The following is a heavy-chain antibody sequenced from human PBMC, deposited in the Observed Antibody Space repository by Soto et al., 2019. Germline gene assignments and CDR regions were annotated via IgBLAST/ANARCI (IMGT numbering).Heavy chain of an antibody. D-gene: IGHD1-26*01. CDR2: ISSSGSTI. Sequence: GGSLRLSCAASGFTFSSYEMNWVRQAPGKGLEWVSYISSSGSTIYYADSVKGRFTISRDNAKNSLYLQMNSLRAEDTAVYYCARERGGWELLNWYFDLWGRGTLVTVSS. CDR3: ARERGGWELLNWYFDL. CDR1: GFTFSSYE. J-gene: IGHJ2*01. V-gene: IGHV3-48*03.